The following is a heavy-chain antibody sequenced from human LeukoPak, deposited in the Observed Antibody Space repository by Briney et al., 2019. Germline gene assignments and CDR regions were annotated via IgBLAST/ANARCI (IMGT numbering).Heavy chain of an antibody. V-gene: IGHV4-30-2*01. CDR3: ARAASSIYYYGMDV. CDR2: IYHSGST. Sequence: SQTLSLTCAVSGVSISSGGYSWIWIRQPPGKGLEWIGYIYHSGSTYYNPSLKSRVTISVDRSKNQFSLKLSSVTAADTAVYYCARAASSIYYYGMDVWSKGTTVTVSS. J-gene: IGHJ6*04. D-gene: IGHD2-2*01. CDR1: GVSISSGGYS.